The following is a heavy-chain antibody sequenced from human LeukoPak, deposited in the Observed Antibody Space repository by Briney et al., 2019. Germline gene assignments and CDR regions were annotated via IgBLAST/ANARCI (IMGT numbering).Heavy chain of an antibody. J-gene: IGHJ5*02. V-gene: IGHV3-20*04. D-gene: IGHD3-10*01. Sequence: GGTLRLSCAASGFTFSRNGMTWVRQAPGKGLEWVSGINWNGGSTGYADSVKGRFTISRDNAKNSLYLQMNSLRAEDTALYYCAREQGMVRGSWFDPWGQGTLVTVSS. CDR1: GFTFSRNG. CDR3: AREQGMVRGSWFDP. CDR2: INWNGGST.